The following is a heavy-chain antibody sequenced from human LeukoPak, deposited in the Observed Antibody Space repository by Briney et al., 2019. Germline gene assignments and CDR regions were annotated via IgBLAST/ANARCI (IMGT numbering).Heavy chain of an antibody. D-gene: IGHD3-10*01. V-gene: IGHV3-30*02. Sequence: GGSLRLSCAASGFTFSSYSMNWVRQAPGKGLEWVAFIRYDGSNKYYADSVKGRFTISRDNSKNTLYLQMNSLRAEDTAVYYCAKVEAYGSGSYYYYYYMDVWGKGTTVTVSS. CDR2: IRYDGSNK. CDR3: AKVEAYGSGSYYYYYYMDV. J-gene: IGHJ6*03. CDR1: GFTFSSYS.